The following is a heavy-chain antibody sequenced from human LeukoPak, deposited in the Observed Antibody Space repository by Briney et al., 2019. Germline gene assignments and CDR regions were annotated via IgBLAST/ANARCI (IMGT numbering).Heavy chain of an antibody. D-gene: IGHD3-22*01. CDR3: ARDWSYYYDSSGYENWFDP. CDR1: GYTFTSYY. V-gene: IGHV1-46*01. J-gene: IGHJ5*02. CDR2: INPSGGST. Sequence: ASVKVSCKASGYTFTSYYMHWVRQAPGQGLEWMGIINPSGGSTSYAQKFQGRVTMTRDTSTSTVYMELSSLRSEDTAVYYCARDWSYYYDSSGYENWFDPWGQGTLVTVSS.